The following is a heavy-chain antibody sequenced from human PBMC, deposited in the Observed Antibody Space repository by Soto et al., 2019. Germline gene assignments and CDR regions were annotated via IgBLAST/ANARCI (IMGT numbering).Heavy chain of an antibody. Sequence: SVKVSCKASGCTFTYRYLHWVRQAPGQALEWVGWITPFNGNTNYAQKFQDRVTITRDRSMSTAYMELSSLRSEDTAMYYCATGGGYCSSTSCPADYYYYGMDVWGQGTTVTVSS. CDR2: ITPFNGNT. CDR1: GCTFTYRY. CDR3: ATGGGYCSSTSCPADYYYYGMDV. J-gene: IGHJ6*02. D-gene: IGHD2-2*01. V-gene: IGHV1-45*02.